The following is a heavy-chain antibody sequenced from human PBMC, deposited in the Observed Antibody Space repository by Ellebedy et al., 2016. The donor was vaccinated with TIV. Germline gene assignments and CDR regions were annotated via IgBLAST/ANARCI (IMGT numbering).Heavy chain of an antibody. Sequence: AASVKVSCKASGYTFTSYAMHWVRQAPGQRLEWMRWINAGNGNTKYSQKFQGRVTITRDTSASTAYMELSSLRSEDTAVYYCARVKWELPFDYWGQGTLVTVSS. CDR2: INAGNGNT. V-gene: IGHV1-3*01. CDR1: GYTFTSYA. D-gene: IGHD1-26*01. CDR3: ARVKWELPFDY. J-gene: IGHJ4*02.